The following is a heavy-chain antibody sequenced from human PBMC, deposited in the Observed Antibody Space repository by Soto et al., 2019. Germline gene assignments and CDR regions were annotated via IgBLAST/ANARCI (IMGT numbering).Heavy chain of an antibody. CDR3: AREGITGTPFDY. Sequence: SETLSLTCTVSGGSISSGGYYWSWIRQHPGKGLEWIGYIYYSGSTHYNPSLKSRVTISVDTSKNQFSLKLSSVTAADTAVYYCAREGITGTPFDYWGQGTLVTVS. CDR2: IYYSGST. V-gene: IGHV4-31*03. D-gene: IGHD1-20*01. J-gene: IGHJ4*02. CDR1: GGSISSGGYY.